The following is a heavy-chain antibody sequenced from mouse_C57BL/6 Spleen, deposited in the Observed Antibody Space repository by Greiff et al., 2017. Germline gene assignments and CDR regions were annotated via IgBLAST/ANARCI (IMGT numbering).Heavy chain of an antibody. Sequence: VQLQQPGAELVRPGSSVKLSCKASGYTFTSYWMHWVKQRPIQGLEWIGNIDPSDSETHYNQKFKDKATLTVDKSSSTAYMQLSSLTSEDSAVYYCARWGSSYGFAYWGQGTLVTVSA. D-gene: IGHD1-1*01. CDR1: GYTFTSYW. CDR2: IDPSDSET. J-gene: IGHJ3*01. CDR3: ARWGSSYGFAY. V-gene: IGHV1-52*01.